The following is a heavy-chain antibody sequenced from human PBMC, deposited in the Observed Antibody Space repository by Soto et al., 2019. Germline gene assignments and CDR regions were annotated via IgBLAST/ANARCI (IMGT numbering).Heavy chain of an antibody. V-gene: IGHV6-1*01. CDR2: TYYRSKWNY. D-gene: IGHD6-6*01. Sequence: SQTLSLTCVISGDSVSANNAAWNWIRQSPSRGLEWLGRTYYRSKWNYDYAESVKSRLTITPDTSNNQFSLQLNSVTPEDAAVYYCVRQPLANLALYGMDVWGQGTTVTVS. CDR3: VRQPLANLALYGMDV. CDR1: GDSVSANNAA. J-gene: IGHJ6*02.